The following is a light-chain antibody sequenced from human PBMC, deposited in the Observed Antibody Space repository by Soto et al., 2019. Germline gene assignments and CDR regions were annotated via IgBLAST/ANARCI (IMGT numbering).Light chain of an antibody. Sequence: EIVMTQSPATLSVSPGERATLSCRASQSVSSNLAWYQQKPGQAPRLLIYGASTRATGIPARFSGSGSGTEFTLIISSLQSEDFAVYYCQQYNNRPPSLTFGGGTKVEIK. CDR3: QQYNNRPPSLT. CDR2: GAS. CDR1: QSVSSN. V-gene: IGKV3-15*01. J-gene: IGKJ4*01.